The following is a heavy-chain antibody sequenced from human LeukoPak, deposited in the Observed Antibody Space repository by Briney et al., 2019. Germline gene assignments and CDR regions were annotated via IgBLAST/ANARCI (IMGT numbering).Heavy chain of an antibody. CDR2: IYYSGST. CDR1: GGSISSSSYY. CDR3: ARAQGTVPIDY. V-gene: IGHV4-39*07. J-gene: IGHJ4*02. Sequence: PSETLSLTCTVSGGSISSSSYYWGWIRQPPGKGLEWIGSIYYSGSTYYNPSLKSRVTISVDTSKNQFSLKLSSVTAADTAVYYCARAQGTVPIDYWGQGTLVTVSS. D-gene: IGHD1/OR15-1a*01.